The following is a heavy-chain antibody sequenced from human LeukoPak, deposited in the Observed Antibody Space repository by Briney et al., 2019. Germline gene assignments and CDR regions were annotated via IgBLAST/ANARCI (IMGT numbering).Heavy chain of an antibody. D-gene: IGHD4-11*01. Sequence: ASVKVSCKASGYEFTNYAITWVRQASGQGLEWMGWISPYNGQTNYAQNLQGRITLTTDRATTTGYMELTSLTSDDSAVHYCARVWDYSPRGRLDDWGQGTPVTVSS. V-gene: IGHV1-18*01. J-gene: IGHJ4*02. CDR2: ISPYNGQT. CDR3: ARVWDYSPRGRLDD. CDR1: GYEFTNYA.